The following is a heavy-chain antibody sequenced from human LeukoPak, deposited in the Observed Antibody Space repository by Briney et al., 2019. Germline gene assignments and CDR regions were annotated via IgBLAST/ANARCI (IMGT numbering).Heavy chain of an antibody. CDR3: ARNRYYYDSSGSIDAFDI. V-gene: IGHV4-30-4*08. CDR2: IYYSGST. Sequence: SETLSLTCAVSGGSISSGDYYWTWIRQPPGKGLEWIGYIYYSGSTYYNPSLKSRVTISVDMSKNQFSLKLSSVTAAATAVYYCARNRYYYDSSGSIDAFDIWGRGTMVTVSS. CDR1: GGSISSGDYY. D-gene: IGHD3-22*01. J-gene: IGHJ3*02.